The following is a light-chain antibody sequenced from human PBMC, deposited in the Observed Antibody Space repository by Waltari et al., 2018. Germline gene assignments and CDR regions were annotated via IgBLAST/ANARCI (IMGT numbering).Light chain of an antibody. J-gene: IGLJ3*02. V-gene: IGLV3-10*01. CDR2: EDS. CDR1: ALPQKY. Sequence: SYELTQPPSVSVSPGQTARITCSGDALPQKYAYWYQQKSGTAPVLVIYEDSKRPSGLPERFSGSSSGTMATLTISGAQVEDEADYYCYSTDSSGNHRGVFGGGTKLTVL. CDR3: YSTDSSGNHRGV.